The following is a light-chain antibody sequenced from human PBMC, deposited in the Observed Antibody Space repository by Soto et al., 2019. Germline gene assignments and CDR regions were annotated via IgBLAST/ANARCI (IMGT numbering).Light chain of an antibody. J-gene: IGLJ2*01. V-gene: IGLV2-8*01. Sequence: QSALTQPPSASGSPGQSVTISCTGTSSDVGGYNYVSWYQQHPGKVPKLIIYEVAKRPSGVPDRFSGSKSGNTASLTVSGLQAEDEADYYCSSYAGSNDVVFGGGTKLTVL. CDR3: SSYAGSNDVV. CDR1: SSDVGGYNY. CDR2: EVA.